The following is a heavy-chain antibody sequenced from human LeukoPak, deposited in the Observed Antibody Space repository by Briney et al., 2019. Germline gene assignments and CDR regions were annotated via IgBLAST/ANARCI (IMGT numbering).Heavy chain of an antibody. CDR1: GYTFTSYA. CDR2: ISAGNGNT. J-gene: IGHJ4*02. CDR3: ARDSGSGSNDY. Sequence: ASVKVSCTASGYTFTSYAIHWVRQAPGQRLEWMGWISAGNGNTKYSQNFQGRVTFISNTSATTAFMELSSLRSEDAAVCYCARDSGSGSNDYWGQGTLVTVSS. V-gene: IGHV1-3*01. D-gene: IGHD1-26*01.